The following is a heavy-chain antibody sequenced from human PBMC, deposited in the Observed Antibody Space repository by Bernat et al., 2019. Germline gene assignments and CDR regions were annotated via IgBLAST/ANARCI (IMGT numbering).Heavy chain of an antibody. J-gene: IGHJ4*02. CDR2: ISYDGSNK. Sequence: QVQLVESGGGVVQPGRSLRLSCAASGFTFGTYGMHWVRLAPGKGLEWVAVISYDGSNKYYADSVKGRFTISRDNSKNTLYLQMNSLRAEDTAVYYCARDRWLYYFDYWGQGTLVTVSS. CDR1: GFTFGTYG. V-gene: IGHV3-30*03. CDR3: ARDRWLYYFDY. D-gene: IGHD5-12*01.